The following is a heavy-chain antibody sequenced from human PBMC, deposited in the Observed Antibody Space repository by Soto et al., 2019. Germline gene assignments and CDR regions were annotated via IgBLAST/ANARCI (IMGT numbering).Heavy chain of an antibody. CDR3: AKDGPYDTPRGAFDI. CDR2: ISYDGSNK. V-gene: IGHV3-30*18. J-gene: IGHJ3*02. CDR1: GFTFSSYG. D-gene: IGHD3-22*01. Sequence: PGGSLRLSCAASGFTFSSYGMHWVRQAPGKGLEWVAVISYDGSNKYYADSVKGRFTISRDNSKNTLYLQMNSLRAEDTAVYYCAKDGPYDTPRGAFDIWGQGTMVIVSS.